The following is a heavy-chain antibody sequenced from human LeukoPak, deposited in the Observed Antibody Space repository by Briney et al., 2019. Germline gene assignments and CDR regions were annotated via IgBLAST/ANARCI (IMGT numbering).Heavy chain of an antibody. CDR1: GFTFSSYA. V-gene: IGHV4-34*01. J-gene: IGHJ4*02. CDR2: INHSGST. CDR3: ARAHYETASPAGGL. D-gene: IGHD3-22*01. Sequence: GSLRLSCAASGFTFSSYAMSWLRQTPGKGLEWIGEINHSGSTNHNPSLKSRVTISIDTSKNQFSLKLSSVTAADTAVYYCARAHYETASPAGGLWGQGTLVTVSS.